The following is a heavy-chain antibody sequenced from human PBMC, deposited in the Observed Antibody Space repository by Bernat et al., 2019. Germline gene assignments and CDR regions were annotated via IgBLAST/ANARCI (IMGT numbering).Heavy chain of an antibody. Sequence: QVQLVESGGGVVQPGRSLRLSCAASGFTFSSYSMHWVRQAPGKGLEWVAFISYDGSNKYYADSVKGRFTISRDNSKNTLYLQMNSLRAEDTAVYYCARDLVVRAAAGLDPWGQGTLVTVSS. CDR3: ARDLVVRAAAGLDP. V-gene: IGHV3-30*01. CDR1: GFTFSSYS. D-gene: IGHD6-13*01. J-gene: IGHJ5*02. CDR2: ISYDGSNK.